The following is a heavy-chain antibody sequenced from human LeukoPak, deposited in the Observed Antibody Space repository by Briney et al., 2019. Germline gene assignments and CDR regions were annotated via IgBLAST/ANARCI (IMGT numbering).Heavy chain of an antibody. J-gene: IGHJ5*02. CDR2: IDYSGAT. V-gene: IGHV4-39*01. D-gene: IGHD3-10*01. CDR1: GDSVSSTYY. CDR3: ARAARAHSGWFDP. Sequence: SETLSLTCSVSGDSVSSTYYWGWIRQPPGMGLEWIASIDYSGATYYNPSLKSRVTMSVDTSKSQFSLTLSSVTATDTAMYYCARAARAHSGWFDPWGQGILVTVSS.